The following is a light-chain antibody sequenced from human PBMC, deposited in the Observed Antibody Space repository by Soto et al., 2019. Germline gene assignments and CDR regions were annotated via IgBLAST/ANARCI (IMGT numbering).Light chain of an antibody. J-gene: IGKJ4*01. CDR1: QPISSW. Sequence: IQMTQSPSSVSASVGDRVTITCRASQPISSWLAWYQQKPGQPPNLLIYSASTLRSGVPSRFSGSESGTLFTLTITNLQPEDSETYYCQQASSFPLTFGGGTKVDIK. CDR2: SAS. V-gene: IGKV1-12*01. CDR3: QQASSFPLT.